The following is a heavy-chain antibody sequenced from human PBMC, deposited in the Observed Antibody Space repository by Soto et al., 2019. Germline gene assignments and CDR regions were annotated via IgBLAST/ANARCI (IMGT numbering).Heavy chain of an antibody. Sequence: RASVKVSCKASGYTFTSYAMHWVRQAPGQRLEWMGWINAGNGNTKYSQKFQGRVTITRDTSASTAYMELSSLRSEDTAVYYCARAGSGWNFDYWGQGTLVTVSS. J-gene: IGHJ4*02. CDR3: ARAGSGWNFDY. D-gene: IGHD6-19*01. V-gene: IGHV1-3*01. CDR2: INAGNGNT. CDR1: GYTFTSYA.